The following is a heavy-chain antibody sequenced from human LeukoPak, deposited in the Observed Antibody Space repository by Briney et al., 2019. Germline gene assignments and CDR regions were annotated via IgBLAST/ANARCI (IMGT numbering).Heavy chain of an antibody. CDR3: ANTAMVTGWFDP. CDR2: IYYSGST. Sequence: SETLSLTCTVSGGSISSSSHYWGWIRQPPGKGLEWIGSIYYSGSTYYNPSLKSRVTISVDTSKNQFSLKLSSVTAADTAVYYCANTAMVTGWFDPCGQGTLVTVSS. J-gene: IGHJ5*02. V-gene: IGHV4-39*07. CDR1: GGSISSSSHY. D-gene: IGHD5-18*01.